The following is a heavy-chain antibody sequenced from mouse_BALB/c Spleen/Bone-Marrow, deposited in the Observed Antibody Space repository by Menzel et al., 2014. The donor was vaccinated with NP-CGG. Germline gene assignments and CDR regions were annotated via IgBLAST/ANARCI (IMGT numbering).Heavy chain of an antibody. V-gene: IGHV1-69*02. Sequence: VQLQQSGAELVKPGASVKLSCKASGYTFTSYWMHWVKQRPGQGPEWIGEIDPSDSYTNYNQKFKGKATLTVDKSSGTAYMQLSSLTSEDSAVYYCASYYGYDEGFAYWGQGTLVTVSA. J-gene: IGHJ3*01. D-gene: IGHD2-2*01. CDR3: ASYYGYDEGFAY. CDR1: GYTFTSYW. CDR2: IDPSDSYT.